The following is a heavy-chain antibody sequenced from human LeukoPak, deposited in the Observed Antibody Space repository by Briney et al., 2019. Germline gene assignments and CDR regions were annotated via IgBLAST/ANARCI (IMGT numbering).Heavy chain of an antibody. CDR1: GFIFTTSA. CDR3: AKDPFLPAFDP. V-gene: IGHV3-23*01. D-gene: IGHD3-16*01. Sequence: GGSLRLSCEASGFIFTTSAISWVRQAPGKGLEWVSFISSGGGSTYHSDSVRGRFTISRDNSKNTLYLQMNSLRAEDTAVYYCAKDPFLPAFDPWGQGTLVTVSS. J-gene: IGHJ5*02. CDR2: ISSGGGST.